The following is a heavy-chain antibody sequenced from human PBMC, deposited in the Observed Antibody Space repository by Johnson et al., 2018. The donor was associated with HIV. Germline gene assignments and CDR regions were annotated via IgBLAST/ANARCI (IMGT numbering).Heavy chain of an antibody. CDR2: ISSSGGTI. Sequence: QVQLVESGGGLVKPGGSLRLSCAASRFTFSDYYMSWIRQTPGKGLEWVSYISSSGGTIYYADSVKGRFSISRDNAKNSLYLQMNSLRAEDTAVYYCARDRGYWDAFDIWGLGTLVTVSS. J-gene: IGHJ3*02. CDR3: ARDRGYWDAFDI. D-gene: IGHD3-22*01. CDR1: RFTFSDYY. V-gene: IGHV3-11*04.